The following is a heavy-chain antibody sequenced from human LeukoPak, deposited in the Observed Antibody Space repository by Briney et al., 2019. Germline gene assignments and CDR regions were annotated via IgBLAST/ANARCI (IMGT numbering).Heavy chain of an antibody. CDR3: ARDFHRRLYDSSAYHPY. CDR1: GFTFSSYS. Sequence: PGGSLRLSCAASGFTFSSYSMNWVRQAPGKGLEWVSYISSSSSTIYYADSVEGRFTISRDNAKNSLYLQMNSLRAEDTAVYYCARDFHRRLYDSSAYHPYWGQGTLVTVSS. D-gene: IGHD3-22*01. V-gene: IGHV3-48*01. CDR2: ISSSSSTI. J-gene: IGHJ4*02.